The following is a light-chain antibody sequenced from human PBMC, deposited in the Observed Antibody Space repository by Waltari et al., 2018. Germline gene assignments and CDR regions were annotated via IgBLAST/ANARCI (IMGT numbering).Light chain of an antibody. J-gene: IGLJ2*01. CDR2: EVS. Sequence: QSALTQPASVSGCPGQSITISCPGTSRHVGGSNYVSWYQQHPGKAPKLMIYEVSHRPSGVSHRFSGSKSGNTASLTISGLQAEDEADYYCSSYTSSSTLDVVFGGGTKLTVL. V-gene: IGLV2-14*01. CDR3: SSYTSSSTLDVV. CDR1: SRHVGGSNY.